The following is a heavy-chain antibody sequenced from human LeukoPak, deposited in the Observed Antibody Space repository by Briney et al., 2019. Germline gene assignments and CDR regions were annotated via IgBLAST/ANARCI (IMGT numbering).Heavy chain of an antibody. Sequence: SETLSLTCTVSGGSISSYYWSWIRQPPGKGPEWIGYIYYSGSADYNPSLKSRVTISVDTSKNQFSLKLTSVTAADTATYYCARVGRGTPNWFDPWGQGTLVTDSS. CDR2: IYYSGSA. V-gene: IGHV4-59*01. CDR3: ARVGRGTPNWFDP. J-gene: IGHJ5*02. D-gene: IGHD2-15*01. CDR1: GGSISSYY.